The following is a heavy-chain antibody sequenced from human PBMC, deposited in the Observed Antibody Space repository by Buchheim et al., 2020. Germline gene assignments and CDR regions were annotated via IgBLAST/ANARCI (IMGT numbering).Heavy chain of an antibody. CDR2: IKSEREGGTT. D-gene: IGHD5-18*01. CDR1: ALTFRNDW. V-gene: IGHV3-15*01. CDR3: TTQVDTTMVPDH. Sequence: KLVESGGGLVKPAGSLRLSCSASALTFRNDWMTWVRQAPGKGLEWVGFIKSEREGGTTYYAAPGKRRFTISRDDSKSTVFLQMNSLRTEDTALYYCTTQVDTTMVPDHWGLG. J-gene: IGHJ4*02.